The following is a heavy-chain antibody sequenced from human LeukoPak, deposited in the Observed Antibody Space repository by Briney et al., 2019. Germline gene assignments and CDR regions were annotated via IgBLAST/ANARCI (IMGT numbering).Heavy chain of an antibody. D-gene: IGHD3-9*01. CDR1: GFSFSNYA. Sequence: SGGSLRLSCAASGFSFSNYAMSWVRQVPGKGLEWVSAISGRDDSTYYADSVKGRFTISRDTSKNTLYLQMNSLRAEDTAVYYCAKWGDYDVLTGYYDSDYWGQGTPVTVSS. J-gene: IGHJ4*02. CDR3: AKWGDYDVLTGYYDSDY. V-gene: IGHV3-23*01. CDR2: ISGRDDST.